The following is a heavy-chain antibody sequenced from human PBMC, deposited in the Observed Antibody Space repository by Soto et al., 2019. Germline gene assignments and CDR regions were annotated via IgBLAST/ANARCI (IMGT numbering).Heavy chain of an antibody. CDR1: GYTFTSYY. D-gene: IGHD2-15*01. CDR2: VNPTGGST. CDR3: AREDCSGGSCYYNWFDP. V-gene: IGHV1-46*01. Sequence: ASVKVSCKASGYTFTSYYIHWVRQAPGQGLEWMAIVNPTGGSTNYAQKFQGRVTVTFDTSTSTAFMELNSLRYEDTAVYFCAREDCSGGSCYYNWFDPWGQGTLVTVSS. J-gene: IGHJ5*02.